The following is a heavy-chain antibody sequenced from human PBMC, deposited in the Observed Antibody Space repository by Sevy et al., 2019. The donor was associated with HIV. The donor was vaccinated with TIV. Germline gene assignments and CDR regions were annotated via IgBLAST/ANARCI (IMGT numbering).Heavy chain of an antibody. J-gene: IGHJ5*02. V-gene: IGHV3-9*01. CDR1: GFVFEDFA. Sequence: GGSLRLSCVGSGFVFEDFAVHWVRRSPGKGLEWVSGITGNGQKKFYEGSVKGRFSLSRDNARKSLYLQMNNMNFDDTSFYYCVRDMSPTLGTGNNWFDLWGQGTLVTVSS. CDR2: ITGNGQKK. CDR3: VRDMSPTLGTGNNWFDL.